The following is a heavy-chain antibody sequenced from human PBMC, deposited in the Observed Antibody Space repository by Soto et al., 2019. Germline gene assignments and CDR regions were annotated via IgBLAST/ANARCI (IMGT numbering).Heavy chain of an antibody. V-gene: IGHV4-30-4*01. J-gene: IGHJ4*02. CDR2: ICYSGST. CDR1: GGSISSGDYY. D-gene: IGHD1-20*01. CDR3: ARTNRDDNWNPEDKYYFDY. Sequence: TVSLTCTVSGGSISSGDYYWSWIRQPPGEGLEWIGYICYSGSTYYNPSLKSRVTISVDTSKNQFSLKLSSVTAAGTAVYYCARTNRDDNWNPEDKYYFDYWGQGTLVTVSS.